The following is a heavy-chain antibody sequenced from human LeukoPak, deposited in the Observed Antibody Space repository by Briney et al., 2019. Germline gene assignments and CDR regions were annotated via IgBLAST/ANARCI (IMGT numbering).Heavy chain of an antibody. Sequence: GGTLRLSCAASGFTFSDYYMSWIRQAPGKGLEWVSYISSSGSTIYYADSVKGRFTISRDNAKNSLYLQMNSLRAEDTAVYYCASSVDPTSGSYRGYYWAQGTLVTVSS. CDR3: ASSVDPTSGSYRGYY. D-gene: IGHD1-26*01. CDR2: ISSSGSTI. CDR1: GFTFSDYY. J-gene: IGHJ4*02. V-gene: IGHV3-11*04.